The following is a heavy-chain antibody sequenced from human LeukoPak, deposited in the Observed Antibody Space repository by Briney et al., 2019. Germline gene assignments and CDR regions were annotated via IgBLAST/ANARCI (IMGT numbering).Heavy chain of an antibody. V-gene: IGHV1-8*03. J-gene: IGHJ3*02. CDR1: GYTFTFYD. Sequence: ASVKLSCKASGYTFTFYDIQWVRQAAGQGLEWMGWMNPHSGNTGYAQKFPGRITLTRNTSTSMAYMELTSLKSEDTAVYYCARGRRDVFDIWGQGTTVTVS. CDR2: MNPHSGNT. CDR3: ARGRRDVFDI.